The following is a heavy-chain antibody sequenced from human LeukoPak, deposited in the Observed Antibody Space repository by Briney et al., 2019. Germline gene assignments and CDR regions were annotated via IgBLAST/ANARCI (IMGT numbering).Heavy chain of an antibody. D-gene: IGHD1-26*01. CDR2: ISANNGNT. V-gene: IGHV1-18*01. Sequence: ASVEVSRKASGYTFTNYGISWVRQAPGQGLEWMGWISANNGNTNYAQKLQGRVTMTRDTSTSTAYMDLRSLTSDDTAMYYCARAPAAGATRVDYWGQGTLVTVSS. CDR1: GYTFTNYG. J-gene: IGHJ4*02. CDR3: ARAPAAGATRVDY.